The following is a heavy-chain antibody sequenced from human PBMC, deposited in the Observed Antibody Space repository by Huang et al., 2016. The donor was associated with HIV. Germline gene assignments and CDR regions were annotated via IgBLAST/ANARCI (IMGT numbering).Heavy chain of an antibody. J-gene: IGHJ4*02. CDR2: IHHSGRT. Sequence: QLQLQESGPGLAKPSETLSLTCTVSGGSISSSTYYWGWIRQPPGKGLEWIGTIHHSGRTNHNPPLKSRITISLDASRNQFSRTLSSVTAADTAVYYCARHERQLAVDFWGQGTLVTVSP. CDR3: ARHERQLAVDF. CDR1: GGSISSSTYY. D-gene: IGHD6-13*01. V-gene: IGHV4-39*01.